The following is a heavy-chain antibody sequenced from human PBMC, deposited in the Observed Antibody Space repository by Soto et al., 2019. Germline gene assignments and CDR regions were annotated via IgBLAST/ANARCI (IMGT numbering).Heavy chain of an antibody. J-gene: IGHJ5*02. D-gene: IGHD3-3*01. V-gene: IGHV6-1*01. CDR2: TYYRSKWYN. CDR1: GDSVSSNSAA. CDR3: ARATSSNYDFWSGYSYNWFDP. Sequence: SQTLSLTCAISGDSVSSNSAAGNWIRQSPSRGLEWLGRTYYRSKWYNDYAVSVKTRITINPDTSKNQFSLQLNSVTPEDTAVYYCARATSSNYDFWSGYSYNWFDPWGQGTLVTVSS.